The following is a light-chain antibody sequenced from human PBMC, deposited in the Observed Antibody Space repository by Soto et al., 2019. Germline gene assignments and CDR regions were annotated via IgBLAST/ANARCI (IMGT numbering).Light chain of an antibody. V-gene: IGKV3-20*01. CDR1: QSVSSSY. J-gene: IGKJ1*01. Sequence: EIVLTQSPATLSVSPGERATLSCGASQSVSSSYLAWYQQKGGQAPRLLIYGASSRATGIPDRFSGSSAGTDVSLTTSRREPEDVAVEYCQQYCSSPGTFGQGTTVDIK. CDR3: QQYCSSPGT. CDR2: GAS.